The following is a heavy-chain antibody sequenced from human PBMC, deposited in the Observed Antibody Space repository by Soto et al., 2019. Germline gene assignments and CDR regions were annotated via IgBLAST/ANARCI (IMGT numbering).Heavy chain of an antibody. V-gene: IGHV3-23*01. CDR2: ISGSGGST. CDR3: AKEARPWGADEDYGIDV. Sequence: GSLRLSCASSGFTFISYAMSWVRQAPGQGLEWVSAISGSGGSTYYADCVKGRFTISRDNAKNSLYLQMNSLRAEDTALYNSAKEARPWGADEDYGIDVWGQGTTVTVSS. J-gene: IGHJ6*02. CDR1: GFTFISYA. D-gene: IGHD1-26*01.